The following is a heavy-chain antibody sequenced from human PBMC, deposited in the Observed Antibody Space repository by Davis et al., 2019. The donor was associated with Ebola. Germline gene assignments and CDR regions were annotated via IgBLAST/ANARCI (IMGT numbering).Heavy chain of an antibody. CDR1: GGSISSYY. Sequence: GSLRLSCTVSGGSISSYYWSWIRQPPGKGLEWIGYIYYSGSTNYNPSLKSRVTISVDTSKNQFSLKLSSVTAADTAVYYCARGSVSGWYRYFDYWGQGTLVTVSS. CDR2: IYYSGST. D-gene: IGHD6-19*01. CDR3: ARGSVSGWYRYFDY. V-gene: IGHV4-59*01. J-gene: IGHJ4*02.